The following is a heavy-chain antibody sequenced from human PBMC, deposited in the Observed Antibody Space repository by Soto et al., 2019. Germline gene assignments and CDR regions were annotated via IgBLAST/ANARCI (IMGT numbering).Heavy chain of an antibody. CDR3: LDS. CDR2: TYHSGNP. Sequence: TLSLTCGVSGDTISTGGYSWAWIRPPPGKALEWIGHTYHSGNPYYNPSLKSRVIISEDRSKNQFSLKVSSVTAAATTADYYLDSWGQATLVTVSS. V-gene: IGHV4-30-2*01. CDR1: GDTISTGGYS. J-gene: IGHJ4*02.